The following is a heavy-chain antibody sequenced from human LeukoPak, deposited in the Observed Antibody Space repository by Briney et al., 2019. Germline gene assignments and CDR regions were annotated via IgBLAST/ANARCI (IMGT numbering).Heavy chain of an antibody. J-gene: IGHJ4*02. CDR1: GFTFDDYG. D-gene: IGHD3-16*02. CDR3: ARSPRYDYVWGSYRYPNYYFDY. CDR2: INWNGGST. Sequence: PGGSLRLSCAASGFTFDDYGMSWVRQAPGKGLEWVSGINWNGGSTGYADSVKGRFTISRDNAKNSLYLQMNSLRAEDTAVYYCARSPRYDYVWGSYRYPNYYFDYWGQGTLVTVSS. V-gene: IGHV3-20*04.